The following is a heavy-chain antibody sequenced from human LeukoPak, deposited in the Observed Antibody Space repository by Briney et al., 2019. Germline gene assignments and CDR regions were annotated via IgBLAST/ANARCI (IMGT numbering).Heavy chain of an antibody. CDR2: ISGDGGST. CDR1: GFTFDDYA. J-gene: IGHJ6*03. Sequence: GGSLRLSCAASGFTFDDYAMHWVRQAPGKGLEWVSLISGDGGSTYYADSVKGRFTISRDNSKNSLYLQMNSLRTEDTALYYRAKSQCSSGGSCYYYYMDVWGKGTTVTVSS. D-gene: IGHD3-10*01. V-gene: IGHV3-43*02. CDR3: AKSQCSSGGSCYYYYMDV.